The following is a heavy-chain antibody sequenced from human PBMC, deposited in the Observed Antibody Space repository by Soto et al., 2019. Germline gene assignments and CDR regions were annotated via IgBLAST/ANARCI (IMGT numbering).Heavy chain of an antibody. CDR1: GFTFSSYW. D-gene: IGHD5-18*01. Sequence: EVQLVESGGGLVQPGGSLRLSCAASGFTFSSYWMHWVRQAPGKGLVWVSRMNSDGSSTSYADSVKGRFTISRDNAKNTLYLQMNSLRAEDTAVYYCARAGYSYGYYYYGMDVWGQGTTVTVSS. V-gene: IGHV3-74*01. CDR3: ARAGYSYGYYYYGMDV. J-gene: IGHJ6*02. CDR2: MNSDGSST.